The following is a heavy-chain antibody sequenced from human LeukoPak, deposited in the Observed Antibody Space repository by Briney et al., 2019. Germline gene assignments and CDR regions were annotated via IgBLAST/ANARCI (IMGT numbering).Heavy chain of an antibody. CDR2: ISYDGSNK. V-gene: IGHV3-30*18. CDR1: GFTFSSYS. J-gene: IGHJ4*02. Sequence: GRSLRLSCAASGFTFSSYSMHWVRQAPGKGLEWVAVISYDGSNKYYADSVKGRFTISRDNSKNTLYLQMNSLRAEDTAVYYCAKDLEITIFGVVTHSAIDYWGQGTLVTVSS. D-gene: IGHD3-3*01. CDR3: AKDLEITIFGVVTHSAIDY.